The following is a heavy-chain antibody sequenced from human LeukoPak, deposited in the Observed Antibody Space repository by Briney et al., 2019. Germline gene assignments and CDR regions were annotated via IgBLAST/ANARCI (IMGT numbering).Heavy chain of an antibody. Sequence: PSETLSLTCAVSGGSISSGGYSWSWIRQPPGKGLEWIGYTYHSGSTYYNPSLKSRVTISVDRSKNQFSLKLSSVTAADTAVYYCARGEVVPAAYPNWFDPWGQGTLVTVSS. V-gene: IGHV4-30-2*01. J-gene: IGHJ5*02. CDR1: GGSISSGGYS. CDR3: ARGEVVPAAYPNWFDP. D-gene: IGHD2-2*01. CDR2: TYHSGST.